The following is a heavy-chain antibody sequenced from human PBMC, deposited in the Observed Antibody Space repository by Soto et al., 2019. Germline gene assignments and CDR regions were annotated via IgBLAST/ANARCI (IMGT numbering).Heavy chain of an antibody. Sequence: PGGSLRLSCAASGFTFSGSAMHWVRQASGKGLEWVGRIRSKANSYATAYAASVKGRFTISRDDSKNTAYLQMNSLKTEDTAVYYCTSGPMPTFAFDIRGQGTMVTVSS. J-gene: IGHJ3*02. CDR3: TSGPMPTFAFDI. CDR2: IRSKANSYAT. CDR1: GFTFSGSA. V-gene: IGHV3-73*01. D-gene: IGHD3-16*01.